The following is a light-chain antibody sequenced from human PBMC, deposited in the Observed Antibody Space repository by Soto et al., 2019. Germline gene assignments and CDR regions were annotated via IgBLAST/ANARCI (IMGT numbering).Light chain of an antibody. CDR1: DSVSSN. J-gene: IGKJ2*01. CDR3: QQYNSWPPYT. Sequence: EIVLTQSPGTLSLSPGERATLSCRASDSVSSNLAWYQQKPGQAPRLLIYGASTRATGIPARFSGSGSGTEFSLTISTLQSEDFAVYYCQQYNSWPPYTFGQGTKVDIK. V-gene: IGKV3-15*01. CDR2: GAS.